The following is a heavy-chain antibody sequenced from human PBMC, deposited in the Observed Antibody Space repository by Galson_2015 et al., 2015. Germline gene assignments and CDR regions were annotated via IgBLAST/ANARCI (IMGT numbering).Heavy chain of an antibody. V-gene: IGHV3-23*01. D-gene: IGHD2-21*02. CDR1: GFTFSSYA. CDR3: AGYCGGDFYRGGPDAFDI. Sequence: SMRLSCAASGFTFSSYAMRWVRQAPGKGLEWVSGLSGSGGSTYYADSVKGRFTISRDNSKNTLYLKMNSLRAEDTVVYYCAGYCGGDFYRGGPDAFDIWGQGTMVTVSS. CDR2: LSGSGGST. J-gene: IGHJ3*02.